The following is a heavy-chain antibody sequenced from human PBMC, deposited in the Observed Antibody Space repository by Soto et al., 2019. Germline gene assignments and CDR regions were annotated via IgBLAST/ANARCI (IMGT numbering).Heavy chain of an antibody. D-gene: IGHD3-22*01. CDR1: GFTFSDHY. CDR2: ISSSGDII. CDR3: ARDLGYYDSSGYFDY. Sequence: GGSLRLSCAAFGFTFSDHYMSWIRQAPGKGLEWVSYISSSGDIIYYADSVKGRFTISRDNAKNSLYLQMNSLRAEDTAVYYCARDLGYYDSSGYFDYWGQGTLVTVSS. J-gene: IGHJ4*02. V-gene: IGHV3-11*01.